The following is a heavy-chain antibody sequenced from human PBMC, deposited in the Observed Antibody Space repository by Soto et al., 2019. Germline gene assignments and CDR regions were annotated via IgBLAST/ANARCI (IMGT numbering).Heavy chain of an antibody. D-gene: IGHD2-2*01. V-gene: IGHV1-24*01. Sequence: GSVKVSCQVFGYTLSEVAIYWGRQTPGQGLEWIGGFDPENDDTSYAQNFQGRVTLTEDTSTDTAYLELSGLRSEDTAIYYCTIAAYCSGATCYSGYNWFHPWGQGSLVTVS. CDR1: GYTLSEVA. J-gene: IGHJ5*02. CDR3: TIAAYCSGATCYSGYNWFHP. CDR2: FDPENDDT.